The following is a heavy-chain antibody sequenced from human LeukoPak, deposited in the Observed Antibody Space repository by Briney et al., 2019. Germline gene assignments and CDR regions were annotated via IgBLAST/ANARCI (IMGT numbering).Heavy chain of an antibody. CDR3: AKDLKKYYYGSGSYYIDPSDAFDI. V-gene: IGHV3-23*01. Sequence: GGSLRLSCAASGFTFSSYAMSWVRQAPGKGLEWVSAISGSGGSTYYADSVKGRFTISRDNSKNTLYLQMNSLRAEDTAVYYCAKDLKKYYYGSGSYYIDPSDAFDIWGQGTMVTVSS. J-gene: IGHJ3*02. CDR2: ISGSGGST. CDR1: GFTFSSYA. D-gene: IGHD3-10*01.